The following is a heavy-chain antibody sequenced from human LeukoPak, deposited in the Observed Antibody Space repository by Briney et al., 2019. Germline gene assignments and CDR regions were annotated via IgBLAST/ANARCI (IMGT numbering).Heavy chain of an antibody. CDR3: ARDGYNSPYYYGMDV. V-gene: IGHV3-21*01. CDR2: ISSSSSYI. CDR1: GFTFSSYS. J-gene: IGHJ6*02. D-gene: IGHD5-24*01. Sequence: PGGSLRLSCAASGFTFSSYSMNWVRQAPGKGLEWVSSISSSSSYIHYADSVKGRFTISRDNAKNSLYLQMNSLRAEDTAVYYCARDGYNSPYYYGMDVWGQGTTVTVSS.